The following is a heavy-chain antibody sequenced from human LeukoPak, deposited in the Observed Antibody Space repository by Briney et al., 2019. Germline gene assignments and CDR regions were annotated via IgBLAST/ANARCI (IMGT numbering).Heavy chain of an antibody. J-gene: IGHJ4*02. CDR1: GVTISSYA. CDR2: ISGSGGGT. CDR3: AKEDGAVDY. V-gene: IGHV3-23*01. D-gene: IGHD4/OR15-4a*01. Sequence: PGGSLRLSCAASGVTISSYAMSWVRQAPRKGLEWVSAISGSGGGTYYADSVKGRFTISRDNSKNTLYLQMKSLSAEDTAVYYCAKEDGAVDYWGQGTLVPVSS.